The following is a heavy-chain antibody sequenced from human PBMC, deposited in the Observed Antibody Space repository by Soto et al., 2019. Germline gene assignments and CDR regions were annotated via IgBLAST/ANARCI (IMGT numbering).Heavy chain of an antibody. CDR2: IYYSGST. CDR1: GGSISSSSYY. V-gene: IGHV4-39*01. CDR3: RSSYPGYSSGWFDPYWYFDL. Sequence: PSETLSLTCTVSGGSISSSSYYWGWIRQPPGKGLEWIGSIYYSGSTYYNPSLKSRVTISVDTSKNQFSLKLSSVTAADTAVYYCRSSYPGYSSGWFDPYWYFDLWGRGTLVTVPQ. J-gene: IGHJ2*01. D-gene: IGHD6-19*01.